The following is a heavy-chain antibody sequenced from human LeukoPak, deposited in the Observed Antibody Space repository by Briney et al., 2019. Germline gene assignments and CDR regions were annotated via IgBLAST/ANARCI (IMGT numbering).Heavy chain of an antibody. CDR2: ISYDGSNK. CDR1: GFTFSNYA. D-gene: IGHD3-9*01. V-gene: IGHV3-30-3*01. CDR3: ARGLYDILTGCDY. J-gene: IGHJ4*02. Sequence: GRSLSLSCAASGFTFSNYAMHWVRQAPGKGLEWVAVISYDGSNKYYADSVKGRFTISRDNSKNTLYLQMNSLRAEDTAVYYCARGLYDILTGCDYWGQGTLVTVSS.